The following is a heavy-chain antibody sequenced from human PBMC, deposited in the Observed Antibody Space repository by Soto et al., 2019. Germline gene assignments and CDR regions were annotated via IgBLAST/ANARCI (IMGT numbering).Heavy chain of an antibody. D-gene: IGHD4-17*01. Sequence: SETLSLTCGVSGYSISTGYYWAWSRQPPGKGLEWIGSINHSGKTYYNPSLRSRVTFSVDTSKNQLSLKLSSVTAADTAVYYCVRSGDDYGSYIDPWGQGTLVTVSS. CDR3: VRSGDDYGSYIDP. J-gene: IGHJ5*02. CDR2: INHSGKT. V-gene: IGHV4-38-2*01. CDR1: GYSISTGYY.